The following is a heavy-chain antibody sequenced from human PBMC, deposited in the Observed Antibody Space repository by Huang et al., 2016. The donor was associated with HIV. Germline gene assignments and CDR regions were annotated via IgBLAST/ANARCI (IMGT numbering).Heavy chain of an antibody. CDR1: GDSLSGFF. D-gene: IGHD2-2*01. CDR2: ITQSGRT. CDR3: ARGRGTSWSFFDT. Sequence: QVRLDQWGAGLLKPSETLTLTCAVYGDSLSGFFWSWIRQSPGRGLEWIGEITQSGRTNYNPSLKSRVTIAIDTSKMQFSLKLKSVTADDTSTYYCARGRGTSWSFFDTWGQGSFVTVSS. V-gene: IGHV4-34*01. J-gene: IGHJ5*02.